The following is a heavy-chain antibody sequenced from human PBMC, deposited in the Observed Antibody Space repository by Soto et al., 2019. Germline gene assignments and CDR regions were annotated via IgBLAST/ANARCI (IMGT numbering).Heavy chain of an antibody. D-gene: IGHD5-12*01. Sequence: GGSLRLSCAASGFTFSSYAMHWVRQAPGKGLEWVAVISSDGSNEYYADSVKGRFTISRDNSKNTLYLQMNSLRAEDTAVYYCARVLRGYSGFEDYFDYWGQGALVTVSS. V-gene: IGHV3-30-3*01. CDR3: ARVLRGYSGFEDYFDY. J-gene: IGHJ4*02. CDR2: ISSDGSNE. CDR1: GFTFSSYA.